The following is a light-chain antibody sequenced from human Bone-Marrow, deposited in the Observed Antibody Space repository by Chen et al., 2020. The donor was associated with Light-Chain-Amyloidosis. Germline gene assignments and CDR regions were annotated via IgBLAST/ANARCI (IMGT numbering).Light chain of an antibody. V-gene: IGLV3-25*03. CDR3: QSADSSGTYEVI. J-gene: IGLJ2*01. Sequence: SYELTQPPSVSVYPGQKARITCSGDDLPTKYAYWYQQKPGQAPGLVIHRDTERPSGISERFSGSSSGTTATLTISGVQAEDEADYHCQSADSSGTYEVIFGGGTKLTVL. CDR1: DLPTKY. CDR2: RDT.